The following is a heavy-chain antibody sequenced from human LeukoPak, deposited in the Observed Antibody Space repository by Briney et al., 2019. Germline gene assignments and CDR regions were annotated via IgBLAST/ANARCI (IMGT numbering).Heavy chain of an antibody. CDR3: AKEKLPSGYSFLTDY. CDR2: ISYDGPNK. D-gene: IGHD5-18*01. J-gene: IGHJ4*02. Sequence: GGSLRLSCAVSGFTFNSYGMHWVRQAPGKGLEWVAVISYDGPNKYYADSVKGRFTISRDDSKSTLYLQMNSLRPEDTAVYYCAKEKLPSGYSFLTDYWGQGTLVTVS. CDR1: GFTFNSYG. V-gene: IGHV3-30*18.